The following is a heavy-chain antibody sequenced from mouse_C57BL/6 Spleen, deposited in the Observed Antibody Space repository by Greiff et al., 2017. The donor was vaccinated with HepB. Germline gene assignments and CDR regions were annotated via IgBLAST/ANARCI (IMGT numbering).Heavy chain of an antibody. D-gene: IGHD2-1*01. Sequence: QVQLKQSGPELVKPGASVKISCKASGYAFSSSWMNWVKQRPGKGLEWIGRIYPGDGDTNYNGKFKGKATLTADKSSSTAYMQLSSLTSEDSAVYFWARECYGNYADYFDYWGQGTTLTVSS. CDR2: IYPGDGDT. J-gene: IGHJ2*01. CDR3: ARECYGNYADYFDY. V-gene: IGHV1-82*01. CDR1: GYAFSSSW.